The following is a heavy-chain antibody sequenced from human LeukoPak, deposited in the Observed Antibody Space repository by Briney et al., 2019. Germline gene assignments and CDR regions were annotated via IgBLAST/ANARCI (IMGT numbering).Heavy chain of an antibody. CDR3: ARNHDFWSGHYYYYMDV. V-gene: IGHV4-59*08. CDR2: IYYSGST. Sequence: SETLSLTCTVSGGSISSYYWSWIRQPPGKGLEWIGYIYYSGSTNYNPSLKSRVTISVDTSKNQFSLKLSSVTAADTAVYYCARNHDFWSGHYYYYMDVWGKGTTVTVSS. D-gene: IGHD3-3*01. J-gene: IGHJ6*03. CDR1: GGSISSYY.